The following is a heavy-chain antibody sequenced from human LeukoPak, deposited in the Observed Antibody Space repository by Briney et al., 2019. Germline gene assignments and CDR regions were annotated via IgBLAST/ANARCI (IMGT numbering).Heavy chain of an antibody. CDR3: AKDLAMTTVTTFLHN. CDR1: GFTFSTYG. J-gene: IGHJ4*02. D-gene: IGHD4-17*01. V-gene: IGHV3-30*18. Sequence: PGGSLRLSCAASGFTFSTYGMHWVRQAPGKGLEWVAVISYDGSNKYYADSVGGRFTISRDNSKNTLYLQMNSLRAEDTAVYYCAKDLAMTTVTTFLHNWGQGTLVTVSS. CDR2: ISYDGSNK.